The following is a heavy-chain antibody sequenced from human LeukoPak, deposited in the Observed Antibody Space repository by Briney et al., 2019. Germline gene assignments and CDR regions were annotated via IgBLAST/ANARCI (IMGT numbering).Heavy chain of an antibody. CDR3: ARDNSSATPGGYYYYYYMDV. V-gene: IGHV1-69*06. D-gene: IGHD6-13*01. CDR1: GGTFSSYA. CDR2: IIPIFGTA. J-gene: IGHJ6*03. Sequence: SVKVSCKASGGTFSSYAISWVRQAPGQGLEWMGGIIPIFGTANYAQKFQGRVTITADKSTSTAYMELSSLRSEDTAVYYCARDNSSATPGGYYYYYYMDVWGKGTTVTVSS.